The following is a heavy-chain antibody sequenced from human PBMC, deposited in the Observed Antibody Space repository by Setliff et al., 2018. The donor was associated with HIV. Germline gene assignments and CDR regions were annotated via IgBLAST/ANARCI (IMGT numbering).Heavy chain of an antibody. D-gene: IGHD5-12*01. CDR1: GDDINRDF. CDR3: AKSSPSIGYISDH. CDR2: VQYVGPA. J-gene: IGHJ4*02. Sequence: SETLSLTCSVSGDDINRDFWTWMRQPPGKGLEWIGYVQYVGPANYNPSLQSRPTLSIDTSKNQFSLNVRSVTAADTAVYFCAKSSPSIGYISDHWGQGTLVTVSS. V-gene: IGHV4-59*01.